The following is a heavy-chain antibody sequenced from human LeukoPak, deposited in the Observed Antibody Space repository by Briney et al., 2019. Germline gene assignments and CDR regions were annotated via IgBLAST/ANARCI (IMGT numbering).Heavy chain of an antibody. CDR3: ARDRAWNYFDY. Sequence: GGSLRLSCAASGFTFSSHSMNWVRQAPGKGLEWVSYISSSSTIYYADSVKGRFTISRDNAKNTLYLQMDSLRAEDTAVYYCARDRAWNYFDYWGQGTLVTVSS. V-gene: IGHV3-48*01. CDR2: ISSSSTI. D-gene: IGHD3-3*01. J-gene: IGHJ4*02. CDR1: GFTFSSHS.